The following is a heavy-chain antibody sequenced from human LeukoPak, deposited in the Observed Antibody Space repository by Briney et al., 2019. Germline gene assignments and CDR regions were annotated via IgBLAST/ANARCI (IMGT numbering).Heavy chain of an antibody. D-gene: IGHD3-9*01. CDR2: IYSGGST. CDR3: ARDGPPGYRPTRTDY. J-gene: IGHJ4*02. CDR1: EFSVGSNY. V-gene: IGHV3-66*01. Sequence: GGSLRLSCAASEFSVGSNYMTWVRQAPGKGLEWVSLIYSGGSTYYADSVKGRFTISRDNSKNTLYLQMNSLRAEDTAVYYCARDGPPGYRPTRTDYWGQGTLVTVSS.